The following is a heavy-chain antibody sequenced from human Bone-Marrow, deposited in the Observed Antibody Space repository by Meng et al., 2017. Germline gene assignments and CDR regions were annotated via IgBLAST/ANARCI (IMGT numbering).Heavy chain of an antibody. Sequence: QVQVQESGHGLVKPSQTLPLTGTVSCGSISSGGYYWSWIRQHPGKGLEWIGYIYYSGSTYYNPSLKSLVTISVDTSKNQFSLKLSSVTAADTAVYYCAREASPEYYFDYWGQGTLVTVSS. V-gene: IGHV4-31*01. J-gene: IGHJ4*02. D-gene: IGHD1-14*01. CDR2: IYYSGST. CDR3: AREASPEYYFDY. CDR1: CGSISSGGYY.